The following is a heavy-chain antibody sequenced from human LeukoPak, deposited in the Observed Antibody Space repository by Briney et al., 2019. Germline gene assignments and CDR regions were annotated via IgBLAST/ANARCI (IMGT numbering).Heavy chain of an antibody. CDR3: ARGGSSGWYGGYYYYYMDV. CDR1: GYTFTSYD. V-gene: IGHV1-8*03. CDR2: MNPKSGNT. J-gene: IGHJ6*03. Sequence: GASVKVSCKASGYTFTSYDINWVRQATGQGLEWMGWMNPKSGNTGYAQKFQGRVTITRNTSISTAYMELSSLRSEDTAVYYCARGGSSGWYGGYYYYYMDVWGKGTTVTVSS. D-gene: IGHD6-19*01.